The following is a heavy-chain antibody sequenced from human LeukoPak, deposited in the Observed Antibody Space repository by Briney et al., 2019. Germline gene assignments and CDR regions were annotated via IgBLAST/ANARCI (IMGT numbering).Heavy chain of an antibody. CDR3: ARDRYCSGRSCYGPPDY. J-gene: IGHJ4*02. Sequence: SETLSLTCAVYGGSFSGYYWSWIRQPPGKGLEWIGEINHSGSTNYNPSLKSRVTISVDTSKNQFSLKLSSVTAADTAVYYCARDRYCSGRSCYGPPDYWGQGALVIVS. CDR1: GGSFSGYY. V-gene: IGHV4-34*01. CDR2: INHSGST. D-gene: IGHD2-15*01.